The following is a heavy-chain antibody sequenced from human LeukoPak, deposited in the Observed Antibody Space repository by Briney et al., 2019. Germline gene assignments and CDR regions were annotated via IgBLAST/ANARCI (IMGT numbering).Heavy chain of an antibody. J-gene: IGHJ3*02. CDR3: ARGVYCSGGSCYSLAFDI. D-gene: IGHD2-15*01. CDR2: INHSGST. V-gene: IGHV4-34*01. CDR1: GGSFSGYY. Sequence: SSETLSLTCAVYGGSFSGYYWSWIRQPPGKGLEWIGEINHSGSTNYNPSLKSRVTIPVDTSKNLFSLKLSSVTAADTAVYYCARGVYCSGGSCYSLAFDIWGQGTMVTVSS.